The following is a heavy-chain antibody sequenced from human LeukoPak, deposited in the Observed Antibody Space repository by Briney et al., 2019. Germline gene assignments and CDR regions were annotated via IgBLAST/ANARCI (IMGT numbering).Heavy chain of an antibody. CDR1: GGSISSSSYY. CDR2: IYYSGST. CDR3: ARDRLQLQS. Sequence: SETLSLTCTVSGGSISSSSYYWGWIRQPPGKGLEWIGSIYYSGSTYYNPPLRSRVTISVVTSKNQFSLKLSSVTAADTAVYYCARDRLQLQSWGQGTLVTVSS. D-gene: IGHD1-1*01. J-gene: IGHJ5*02. V-gene: IGHV4-39*07.